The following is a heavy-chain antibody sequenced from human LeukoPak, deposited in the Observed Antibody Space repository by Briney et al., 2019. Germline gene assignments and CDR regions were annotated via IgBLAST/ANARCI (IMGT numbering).Heavy chain of an antibody. CDR2: ISYDGSNK. V-gene: IGHV3-30*04. J-gene: IGHJ6*03. CDR1: GFTFSSYA. D-gene: IGHD3-16*01. Sequence: PGRSLRLSCAASGFTFSSYAMHWVRQAPGKGLEWVAVISYDGSNKYYADSVKGRFTISRDNSKNTLYLQMNSLRAEDTAVYYCARDGAHKNHYYSYYYMDVWGKGTTVTVSS. CDR3: ARDGAHKNHYYSYYYMDV.